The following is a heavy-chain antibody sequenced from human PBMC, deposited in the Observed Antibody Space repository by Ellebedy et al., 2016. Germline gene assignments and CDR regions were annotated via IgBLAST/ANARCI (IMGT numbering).Heavy chain of an antibody. CDR2: INHSGST. CDR1: GGSFSGYY. D-gene: IGHD3-22*01. J-gene: IGHJ5*02. CDR3: ARRSGSPFDP. Sequence: SETLSLTXAVYGGSFSGYYWSWIRQPPGKGLEWIGEINHSGSTNYNPSLKSRVTISVDTSKNQFSLKLSSVTAADTAVYYCARRSGSPFDPWGQGTLVTVSS. V-gene: IGHV4-34*01.